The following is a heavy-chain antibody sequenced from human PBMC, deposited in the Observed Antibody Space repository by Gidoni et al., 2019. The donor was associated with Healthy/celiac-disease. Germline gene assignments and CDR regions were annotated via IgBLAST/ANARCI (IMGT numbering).Heavy chain of an antibody. CDR3: ARAGRDGYNFHY. V-gene: IGHV4-59*01. D-gene: IGHD5-12*01. J-gene: IGHJ4*02. CDR1: GGSISSSY. CDR2: IYYSGNT. Sequence: QVQLQESGPGLGKPSETLSLTCTVSGGSISSSYWSWIRKPPGKGLEWIGYIYYSGNTNYNPSLKSRVTISVDTSKNQFSLKLSSVTAADTAVYYCARAGRDGYNFHYWGQGTLVTVSS.